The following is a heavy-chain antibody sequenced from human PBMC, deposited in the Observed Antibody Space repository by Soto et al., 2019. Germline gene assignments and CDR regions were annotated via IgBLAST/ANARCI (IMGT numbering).Heavy chain of an antibody. CDR2: MNPNSGNT. V-gene: IGHV1-8*01. Sequence: ASVKVSCKASGYTFTNYDINWVRQATGQGLEWMGWMNPNSGNTGYAQKFQGRVTMTRNTSISTAYMELSSLRSADTAVYYCARAPHYDILTGYYGFDYWGQGTLVTVSS. CDR3: ARAPHYDILTGYYGFDY. D-gene: IGHD3-9*01. J-gene: IGHJ4*02. CDR1: GYTFTNYD.